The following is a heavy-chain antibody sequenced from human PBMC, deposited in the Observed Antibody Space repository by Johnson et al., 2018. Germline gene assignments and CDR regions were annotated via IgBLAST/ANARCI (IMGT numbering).Heavy chain of an antibody. CDR2: IIGTGRST. D-gene: IGHD3-16*01. CDR3: AKDLKAGPRGV. V-gene: IGHV3-23*04. J-gene: IGHJ3*01. Sequence: VQLVESGGGLVQPVESLRLSCEASGFTFSSYAMGWVRQAPGKGLEWVSTIIGTGRSTYYADSVKGRFTISRDNSKNSLYLQMNSLRAEDTALYYCAKDLKAGPRGVWGQGTMVTVSS. CDR1: GFTFSSYA.